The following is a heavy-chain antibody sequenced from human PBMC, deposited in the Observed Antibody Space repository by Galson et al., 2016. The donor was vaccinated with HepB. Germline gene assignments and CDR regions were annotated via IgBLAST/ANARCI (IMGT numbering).Heavy chain of an antibody. J-gene: IGHJ4*02. CDR3: ARDQTAYGYSTHHNALDV. Sequence: LSLTCTVPGDSVSSTSYFWTWIRQHPGKGLEWIGYINYSGRTSYNPSLQSPAAMSVDTSENKFSLMLSPVTAADTAIYLCARDQTAYGYSTHHNALDVWGQGTLVTVSS. V-gene: IGHV4-31*01. CDR1: GDSVSSTSYF. CDR2: INYSGRT. D-gene: IGHD3-3*01.